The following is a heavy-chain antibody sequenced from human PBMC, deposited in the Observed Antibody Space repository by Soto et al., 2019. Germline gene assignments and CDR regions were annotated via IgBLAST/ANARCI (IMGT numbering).Heavy chain of an antibody. J-gene: IGHJ4*02. CDR2: TYYNGST. D-gene: IGHD6-13*01. CDR1: GLTISSASYY. Sequence: SETLSLTCTVSGLTISSASYYWSWIRQHPGKGLEWVGNTYYNGSTYYSPSLKSRVTLWVDTSKNQFSLRLASVTAADTAVYYCARYRISGSWSKFDYWGQGTLVTVSS. CDR3: ARYRISGSWSKFDY. V-gene: IGHV4-31*03.